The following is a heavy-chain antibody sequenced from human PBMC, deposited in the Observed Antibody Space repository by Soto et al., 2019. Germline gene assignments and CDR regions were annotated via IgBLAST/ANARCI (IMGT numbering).Heavy chain of an antibody. Sequence: EVQLVESGGGLVQPGGSLRLACAASGFTVSSCDMHWVRHVTGKGLEWVSTLGAGGDTYFPDSVKGRFTISRENAKNSLYLQMNNLGAGDTAVYYCARGTMVRGTLDPGISGPLDYWGQGTLVAVSS. D-gene: IGHD3-10*01. CDR3: ARGTMVRGTLDPGISGPLDY. CDR1: GFTVSSCD. J-gene: IGHJ4*02. CDR2: LGAGGDT. V-gene: IGHV3-13*01.